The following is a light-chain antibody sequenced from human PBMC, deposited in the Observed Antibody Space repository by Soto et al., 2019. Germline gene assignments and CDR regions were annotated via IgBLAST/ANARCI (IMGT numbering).Light chain of an antibody. CDR1: QSISTY. J-gene: IGKJ1*01. Sequence: DIQMTQSPSTLYASVGDRVTITCRASQSISTYLNWYKQKVGRAPTLLIYAASSLQSGVPSRFSGGGSGTDFTLTISSLQPEDFAMYFCQQCYSSPRTFGQGTKVEIK. CDR2: AAS. CDR3: QQCYSSPRT. V-gene: IGKV1-39*01.